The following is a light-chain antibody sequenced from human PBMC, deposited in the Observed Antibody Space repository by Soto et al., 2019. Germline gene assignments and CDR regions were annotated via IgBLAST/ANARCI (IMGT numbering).Light chain of an antibody. V-gene: IGKV3-20*01. CDR1: QSVSSSF. J-gene: IGKJ1*01. CDR3: HQYESSVT. CDR2: VAS. Sequence: EIVLTQSPGSLSLSPGEGATLSCRASQSVSSSFFAWYQQTPGQAPSLLIYVASRSATGVPDRFSGSGSGTDFTLSISRLEPEDFAVYYCHQYESSVTFGQGTKLEIK.